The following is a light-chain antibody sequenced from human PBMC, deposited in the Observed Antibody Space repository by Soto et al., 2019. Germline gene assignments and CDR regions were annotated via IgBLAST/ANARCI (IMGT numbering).Light chain of an antibody. J-gene: IGLJ1*01. V-gene: IGLV2-14*01. Sequence: QSALTQPASVSGSLGQSITISCTGYIHYDFVSWYQQHPGTAPKLVIYEVSNRPSGTSDRFSGSKSGHTASLTISGLQTEDEAVYYCGSYTSSSNYVFGTGTKVTVL. CDR1: IHYDF. CDR3: GSYTSSSNYV. CDR2: EVS.